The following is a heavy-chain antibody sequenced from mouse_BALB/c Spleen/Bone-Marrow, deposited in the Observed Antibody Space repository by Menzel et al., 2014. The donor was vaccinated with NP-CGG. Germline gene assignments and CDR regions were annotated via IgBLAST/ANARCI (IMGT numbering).Heavy chain of an antibody. CDR3: ARVYGNYDAMDY. CDR1: GYTFTTYT. Sequence: QVQLQQPGAELARPGASVKMSCRASGYTFTTYTMHWVKQRPGQGLEWIGYINPSSGYTYYNQKFKDKATLTADKSSSAAYLQLNSLTSEDSAVYYCARVYGNYDAMDYWGQGTSVTVSS. J-gene: IGHJ4*01. D-gene: IGHD2-1*01. CDR2: INPSSGYT. V-gene: IGHV1-4*01.